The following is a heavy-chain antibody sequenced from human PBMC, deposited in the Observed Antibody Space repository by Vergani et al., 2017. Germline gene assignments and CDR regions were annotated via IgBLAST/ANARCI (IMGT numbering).Heavy chain of an antibody. J-gene: IGHJ6*03. D-gene: IGHD2-15*01. CDR1: GYTFTSYD. Sequence: QVQLVQSGAEVKKPGASVKVSCKASGYTFTSYDINWVRQATGQGLEWMGWMNPNSGNTGYAQKFQGRFTMTRNTSISTAYMELSSLRSEDTAVYYCERGRVEGPSGRYYYYYYMDVWGKGTTVTVSS. CDR2: MNPNSGNT. CDR3: ERGRVEGPSGRYYYYYYMDV. V-gene: IGHV1-8*01.